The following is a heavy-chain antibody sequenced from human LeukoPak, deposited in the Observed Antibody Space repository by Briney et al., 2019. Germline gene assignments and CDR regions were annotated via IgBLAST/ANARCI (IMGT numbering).Heavy chain of an antibody. CDR2: IYTSGST. CDR1: GFTVSSNY. Sequence: GGSLRLSCAASGFTVSSNYMSWVRQAPGKGLECVSLIYTSGSTSYADSVKGRFTISRDNSKNTLYLQMNNLRADDTAVYYCTRSIWYVDYWGQGTLVTVSS. J-gene: IGHJ4*02. V-gene: IGHV3-53*01. CDR3: TRSIWYVDY.